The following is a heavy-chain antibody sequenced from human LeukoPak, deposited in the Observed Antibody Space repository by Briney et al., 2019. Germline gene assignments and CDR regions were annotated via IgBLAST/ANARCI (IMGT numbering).Heavy chain of an antibody. V-gene: IGHV4-59*01. J-gene: IGHJ4*02. Sequence: SETLSLTCTVSGGSISSYHWSWIRQPPGKGLEWIGYIYYSGSTNYNPSLESRVTISVDTSKNQFSLKLSSVTAADTAVYYCARDIGYYDSSGYYDYWGQGTLVTVSS. D-gene: IGHD3-22*01. CDR2: IYYSGST. CDR3: ARDIGYYDSSGYYDY. CDR1: GGSISSYH.